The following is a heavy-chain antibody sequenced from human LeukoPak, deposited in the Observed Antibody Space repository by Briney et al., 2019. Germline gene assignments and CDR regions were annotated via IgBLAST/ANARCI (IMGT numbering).Heavy chain of an antibody. V-gene: IGHV3-7*01. CDR1: GFTFSSYW. Sequence: PGGSLRLSCAASGFTFSSYWMSWVRQAPGKGLEWVANIKQDGSEKYYVDSVKGRFTISRDNAKNSLYLQMNSLRAEDTAVYYCAKDSGYRAMGKFDYWGQGTLVTVSS. CDR3: AKDSGYRAMGKFDY. J-gene: IGHJ4*02. D-gene: IGHD5-18*01. CDR2: IKQDGSEK.